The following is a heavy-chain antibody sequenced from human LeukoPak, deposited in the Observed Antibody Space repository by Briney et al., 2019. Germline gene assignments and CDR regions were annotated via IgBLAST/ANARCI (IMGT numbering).Heavy chain of an antibody. D-gene: IGHD1-7*01. Sequence: SVKVSCKASGGTFSSYAISWVRQAPGQGLEWMGGIIPIFGTANYAQKFQGGVTITADESTSTAYMELSSLRSEDTAVYYCARDRTRNNWNYDWFDPWGQGTLVTVSS. CDR3: ARDRTRNNWNYDWFDP. CDR1: GGTFSSYA. V-gene: IGHV1-69*13. J-gene: IGHJ5*02. CDR2: IIPIFGTA.